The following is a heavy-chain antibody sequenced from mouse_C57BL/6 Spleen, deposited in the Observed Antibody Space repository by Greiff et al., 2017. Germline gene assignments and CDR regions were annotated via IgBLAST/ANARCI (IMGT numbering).Heavy chain of an antibody. CDR1: GYSITSGYY. V-gene: IGHV3-6*01. CDR2: ISYDGSN. CDR3: ARDSPY. Sequence: ESGPGLVKPSQSLSLTCSVTGYSITSGYYWNWIRQFPGNKLEWIGYISYDGSNNYNPSLKNRISITRDTSKNQFFLKLNSVTTEDTATYYCARDSPYWGQGTLVTVSA. J-gene: IGHJ3*01.